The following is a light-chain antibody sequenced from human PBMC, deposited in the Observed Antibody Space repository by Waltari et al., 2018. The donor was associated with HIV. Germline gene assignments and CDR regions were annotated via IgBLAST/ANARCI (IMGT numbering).Light chain of an antibody. J-gene: IGLJ2*01. CDR3: ASWDDNLGHWI. V-gene: IGLV1-47*01. CDR1: KSNIGNNY. Sequence: QPKMTQAPSASKTPGQRITMSCSGSKSNIGNNYIYWYQQIAGAAPILVMARNDQRPAGVPDRFSGTKSGTSAFLAITGLRLDDEATYVCASWDDNLGHWIFGGGTKLTVL. CDR2: RND.